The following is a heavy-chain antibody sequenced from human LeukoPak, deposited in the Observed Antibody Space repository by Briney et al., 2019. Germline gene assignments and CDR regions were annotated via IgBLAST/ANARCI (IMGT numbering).Heavy chain of an antibody. CDR1: GGSISSYY. J-gene: IGHJ4*02. CDR2: IYYSGST. CDR3: ARDGYCSGGSCKGGLDY. Sequence: SETLSLTCTVSGGSISSYYWSWIRQPPGKGLEWIGYIYYSGSTNCNPSLKSRVTISVDTSKNQFSLKLSSVTAADTAVYYCARDGYCSGGSCKGGLDYWGQGTLVTVSS. V-gene: IGHV4-59*01. D-gene: IGHD2-15*01.